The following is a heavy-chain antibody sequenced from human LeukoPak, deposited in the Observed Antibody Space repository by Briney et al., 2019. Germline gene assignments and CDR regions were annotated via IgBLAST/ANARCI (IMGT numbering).Heavy chain of an antibody. J-gene: IGHJ4*02. CDR2: IIPIFGTA. CDR3: AREGNSSSPGDY. D-gene: IGHD6-6*01. Sequence: ASVKVSCKASGGTFSSYAISWVRQAPGQGLEWMGGIIPIFGTANYAQKFQGRVTITADESTSTAYMELSSLRSEDTAVYYCAREGNSSSPGDYWGQGTLVTVSS. V-gene: IGHV1-69*01. CDR1: GGTFSSYA.